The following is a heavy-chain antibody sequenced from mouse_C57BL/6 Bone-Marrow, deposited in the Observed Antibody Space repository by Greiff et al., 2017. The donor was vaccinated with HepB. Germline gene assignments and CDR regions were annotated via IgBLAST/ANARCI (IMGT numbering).Heavy chain of an antibody. J-gene: IGHJ2*01. CDR1: GFTFSDYY. D-gene: IGHD1-1*01. V-gene: IGHV5-16*01. CDR3: AGVLTTVVPYYFDY. Sequence: EVMLVESEGGLVQPGSSMKLSCTASGFTFSDYYMAWVRQVPEKGLEWVANINYDGSSTYYLDSLKSRFIISRDNAKNILYLQMSSLTSEDTATYDCAGVLTTVVPYYFDYWGQGTTLTVSS. CDR2: INYDGSST.